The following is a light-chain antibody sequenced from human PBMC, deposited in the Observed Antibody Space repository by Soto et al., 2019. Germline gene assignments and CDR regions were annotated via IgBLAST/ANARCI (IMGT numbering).Light chain of an antibody. CDR3: QQRSDWLT. V-gene: IGKV3-11*01. Sequence: EIVLTQSPATLSLSPGDRAILSCRASQSISSALAWYQQKPGQAPRLLIYDASDRDTGIPARFSGSRSGTDFTLTISSLEPEDFAVYYCQQRSDWLTFGGGTRVEIK. J-gene: IGKJ4*01. CDR2: DAS. CDR1: QSISSA.